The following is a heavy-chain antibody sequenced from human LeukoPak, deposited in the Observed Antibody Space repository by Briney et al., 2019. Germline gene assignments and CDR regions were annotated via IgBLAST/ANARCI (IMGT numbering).Heavy chain of an antibody. CDR2: ISSSGSTI. CDR3: ARDTYYDFWSAKGIWFDP. Sequence: GGSLRLSCAASGFTFSDHYMDWVRQAPGKGLEWVSYISSSGSTIYYADSVKGRFTISRDNAKNSLYLQMNSLRAEDTAVYYCARDTYYDFWSAKGIWFDPWGQGTLVTVSS. J-gene: IGHJ5*02. CDR1: GFTFSDHY. V-gene: IGHV3-11*04. D-gene: IGHD3-3*01.